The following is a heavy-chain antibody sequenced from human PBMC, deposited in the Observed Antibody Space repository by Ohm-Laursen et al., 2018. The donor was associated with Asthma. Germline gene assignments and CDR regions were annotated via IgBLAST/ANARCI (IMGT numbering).Heavy chain of an antibody. D-gene: IGHD2-15*01. CDR1: GGTLGTSV. CDR2: INSVFGTS. CDR3: ARKAGSCITSNCYSLDF. Sequence: VASAKVSCKSLGGTLGTSVIGWVRQAPGQGLEWLGGINSVFGTSTYAQKFHDRFTITADESTSTVYMTLSSLTSEDTAVYYCARKAGSCITSNCYSLDFWGQGTLVTVSS. V-gene: IGHV1-69*13. J-gene: IGHJ4*02.